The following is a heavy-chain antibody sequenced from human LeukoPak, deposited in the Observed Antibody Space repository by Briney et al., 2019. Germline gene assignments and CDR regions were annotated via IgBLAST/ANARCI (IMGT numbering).Heavy chain of an antibody. D-gene: IGHD2-15*01. J-gene: IGHJ4*02. Sequence: GGSLRLSCSASGFTFSNYAMHWVRQAPGKGREYVSDISSNGGITYYADSVKGRFTVSRDNSKNMLYLQMNSLRAEDTAVYYCVKDKYPVVVAATLDYWGQGTLVTVSS. CDR1: GFTFSNYA. V-gene: IGHV3-64D*09. CDR3: VKDKYPVVVAATLDY. CDR2: ISSNGGIT.